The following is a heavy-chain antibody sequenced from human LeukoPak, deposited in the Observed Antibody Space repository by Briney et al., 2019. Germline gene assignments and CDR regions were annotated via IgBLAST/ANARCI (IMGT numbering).Heavy chain of an antibody. V-gene: IGHV4-61*02. J-gene: IGHJ5*02. CDR1: GGSISNGSYY. CDR2: IYTSGST. CDR3: ARGDIAADP. Sequence: SETLSLTCTVSGGSISNGSYYWSWIRQPAGKGLEWIGRIYTSGSTNYNPSLKSRVTVSVDTSKNQFSLKLSSVTAADTAVYYCARGDIAADPWGQGTLVTVSS. D-gene: IGHD6-25*01.